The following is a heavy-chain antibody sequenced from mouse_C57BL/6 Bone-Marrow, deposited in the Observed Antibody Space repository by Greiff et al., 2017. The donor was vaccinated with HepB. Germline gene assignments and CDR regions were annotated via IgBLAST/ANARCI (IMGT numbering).Heavy chain of an antibody. D-gene: IGHD1-1*01. CDR2: IDPETGGT. V-gene: IGHV1-15*01. CDR3: TRSRMITTVVPHWYFDV. CDR1: GYTFTDYE. J-gene: IGHJ1*03. Sequence: VQLQQSGAELVRPGASVTLSCKASGYTFTDYEMHWVKQTPVHGLEWIGAIDPETGGTAYNQKFKGKAILTADKSSSTAYMALRSLTSEDSAVYYCTRSRMITTVVPHWYFDVWGTGTTVTVSS.